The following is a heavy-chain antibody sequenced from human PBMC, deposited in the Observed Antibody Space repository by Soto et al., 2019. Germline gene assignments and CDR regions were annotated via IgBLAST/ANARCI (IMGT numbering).Heavy chain of an antibody. CDR2: IHGGDSNT. J-gene: IGHJ4*02. Sequence: GESLKISCNGSGYIFTSDWIGWVRQMPGKGLEWMGIIHGGDSNTRYSPSFEGQVTISTDKSISTAYLQWSSLKASDTAMYYCARRGTYSSGWDYWGQGTLVTVSS. V-gene: IGHV5-51*01. CDR1: GYIFTSDW. CDR3: ARRGTYSSGWDY. D-gene: IGHD6-19*01.